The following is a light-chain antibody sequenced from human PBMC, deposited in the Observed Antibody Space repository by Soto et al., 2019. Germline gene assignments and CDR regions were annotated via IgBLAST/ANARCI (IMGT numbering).Light chain of an antibody. Sequence: QSSLTQPAPVAGAPGQSITLSCTGTRRDGVDYNCVSWYQHHPGKAPKLMIYDVSNRPSGVSNRFSGSKSGNTASLTISGLQPEDEADYYCSSYTTSNTRQIVFGTGTKVTVL. CDR2: DVS. CDR1: RRDGVDYNC. J-gene: IGLJ1*01. CDR3: SSYTTSNTRQIV. V-gene: IGLV2-14*03.